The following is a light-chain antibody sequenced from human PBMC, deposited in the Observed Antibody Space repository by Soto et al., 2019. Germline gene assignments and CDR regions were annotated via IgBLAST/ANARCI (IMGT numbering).Light chain of an antibody. Sequence: RVMTQSPVILSVSPGERVTLYCRASPPISNNLAWYQQKPGQAPRLLIFDASTRATGIPARFSGSGSGPEFTPTISSLQAEDFATYYRQQANDWPPPFGQGT. J-gene: IGKJ1*01. CDR1: PPISNN. V-gene: IGKV3-15*01. CDR2: DAS. CDR3: QQANDWPPP.